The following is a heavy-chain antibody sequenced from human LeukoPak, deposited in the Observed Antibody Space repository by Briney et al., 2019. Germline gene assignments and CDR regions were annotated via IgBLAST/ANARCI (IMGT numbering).Heavy chain of an antibody. CDR2: VNPNSGDT. CDR3: ARAHYYYMDV. CDR1: GYIFTGYY. J-gene: IGHJ6*03. Sequence: GASVKVSCKASGYIFTGYYMHWVRQAPGQGLEWVGWVNPNSGDTNYAQKFQGRVTMTRDTSISTAYMELSRLRSDDTAVYYCARAHYYYMDVWGKGTTVTISS. V-gene: IGHV1-2*02.